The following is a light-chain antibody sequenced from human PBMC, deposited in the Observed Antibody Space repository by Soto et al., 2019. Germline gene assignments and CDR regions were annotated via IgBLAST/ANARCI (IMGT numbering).Light chain of an antibody. J-gene: IGKJ1*01. CDR2: AES. CDR3: HHDHRFRT. Sequence: QVYQSPSTVSASVGDRVTITCRAGRVISRYLAWYQQKPGEAHKLLIYAESSLQSGVPSRCSGSGSGADFTLTISIQPQDDSATYYCHHDHRFRTFGQGTKVDIK. V-gene: IGKV1-12*01. CDR1: RVISRY.